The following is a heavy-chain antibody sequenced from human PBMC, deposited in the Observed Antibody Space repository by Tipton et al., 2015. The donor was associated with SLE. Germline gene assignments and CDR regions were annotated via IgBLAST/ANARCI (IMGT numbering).Heavy chain of an antibody. CDR1: GFTFSGFS. D-gene: IGHD6-25*01. Sequence: GSLRLSCAASGFTFSGFSMVWVRQAPGKGLEWVSYISSGSSTIYYADSVNGRFTISRDDAKNSLYLQMSSLRAEDAAVYYCARFSGGRIDYWGQGTLVTVSS. CDR3: ARFSGGRIDY. V-gene: IGHV3-48*01. J-gene: IGHJ4*02. CDR2: ISSGSSTI.